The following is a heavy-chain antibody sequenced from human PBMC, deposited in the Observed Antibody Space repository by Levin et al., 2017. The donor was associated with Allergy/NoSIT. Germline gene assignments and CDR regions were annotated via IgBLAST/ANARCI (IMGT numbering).Heavy chain of an antibody. Sequence: PGGSLRLSCAASGFTFSSYAMHWVRQAPGKGLEWVAVISYDGSNKYYADSVKGRFTISRDNSKNTLYLQMNSLRAEDTAVYYCARDGGGYETPLDYWGQGTLVTVSS. CDR1: GFTFSSYA. CDR2: ISYDGSNK. D-gene: IGHD5-12*01. J-gene: IGHJ4*02. CDR3: ARDGGGYETPLDY. V-gene: IGHV3-30-3*01.